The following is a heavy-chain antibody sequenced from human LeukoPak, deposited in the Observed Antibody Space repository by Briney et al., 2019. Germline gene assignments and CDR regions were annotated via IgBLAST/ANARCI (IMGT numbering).Heavy chain of an antibody. D-gene: IGHD4-17*01. J-gene: IGHJ4*02. CDR3: VRGRYGDHERYFDY. CDR2: INHSGST. V-gene: IGHV4-34*01. CDR1: GGSFRGYY. Sequence: PSETLSLTCAVYGGSFRGYYWSWIRQPPGKGLEWIGEINHSGSTNYNPSLKSRVTISVDTSKNQFSLKLSSVTAADTAVYSCVRGRYGDHERYFDYWGQGTLVTVSS.